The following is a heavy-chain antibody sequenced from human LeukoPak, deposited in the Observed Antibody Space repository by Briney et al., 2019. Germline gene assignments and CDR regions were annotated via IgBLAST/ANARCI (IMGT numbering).Heavy chain of an antibody. V-gene: IGHV4-59*11. D-gene: IGHD6-13*01. CDR3: ARVKSSKFDY. J-gene: IGHJ4*02. CDR2: IYYSGST. CDR1: GGSISSHY. Sequence: SETLSLTCTVSGGSISSHYWSWIRQPPGKGLEWIGYIYYSGSTNYNPSLKSRVTISVDTSKNQFSLKLSSVTAADTAVYCCARVKSSKFDYWGQGTPVTVSS.